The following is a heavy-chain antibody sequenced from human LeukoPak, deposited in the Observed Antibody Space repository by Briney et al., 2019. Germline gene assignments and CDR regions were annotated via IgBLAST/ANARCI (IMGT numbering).Heavy chain of an antibody. Sequence: SETLSLTCAVYGGSFSGYYWTWIRQPPGKGLEWIGEINDSGSTDYNPSLKSRVTISMDTSKNQFSLRVTSVTAADTAVYYCARGDSSGSYYAPLDSWGQGTLVTVPS. D-gene: IGHD3-10*01. CDR3: ARGDSSGSYYAPLDS. CDR2: INDSGST. V-gene: IGHV4-34*01. J-gene: IGHJ4*02. CDR1: GGSFSGYY.